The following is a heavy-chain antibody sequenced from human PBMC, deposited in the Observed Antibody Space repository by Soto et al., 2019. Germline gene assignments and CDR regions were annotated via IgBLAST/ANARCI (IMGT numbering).Heavy chain of an antibody. J-gene: IGHJ6*02. V-gene: IGHV3-9*01. CDR1: GFTFDYYA. CDR2: ISWNSGSI. Sequence: GGSLRLSCAASGFTFDYYAMHWVRQAPGKGLEWVSGISWNSGSIGYADSVKGRFTISRDNAKNSMYLQMNSLRAEDTAVYYWTLSPWSDYYGMDVGGQGTTVTVSS. CDR3: TLSPWSDYYGMDV.